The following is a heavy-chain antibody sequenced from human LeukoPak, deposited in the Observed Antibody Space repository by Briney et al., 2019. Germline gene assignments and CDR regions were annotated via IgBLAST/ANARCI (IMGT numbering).Heavy chain of an antibody. CDR2: ISWNSGSI. D-gene: IGHD6-6*01. V-gene: IGHV3-9*01. J-gene: IGHJ4*02. Sequence: GRSLRLSCAASGFTFDDYAMHWVRQAPGKGLEWVPGISWNSGSIGYADSVKGRFTISRDNAKNSLYLQMNSLRAEDTALYYCALGGGYSSSTPPSEYWGQGTLVTVSS. CDR3: ALGGGYSSSTPPSEY. CDR1: GFTFDDYA.